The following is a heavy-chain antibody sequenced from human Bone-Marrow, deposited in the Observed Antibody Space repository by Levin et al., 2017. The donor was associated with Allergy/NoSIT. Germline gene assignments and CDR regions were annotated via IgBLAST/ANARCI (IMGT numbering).Heavy chain of an antibody. CDR3: VSGRRDRYFQR. J-gene: IGHJ1*01. Sequence: SQTLSLTCTVSGDSVSSGAHYWSWIRQPAGKGLEWIGRIFASGSTKYNPSLKGRVTLSMDTSKNQFSLKVTSVTAADTALYYCVSGRRDRYFQRWGQGTLVTVSS. CDR2: IFASGST. V-gene: IGHV4-61*02. CDR1: GDSVSSGAHY.